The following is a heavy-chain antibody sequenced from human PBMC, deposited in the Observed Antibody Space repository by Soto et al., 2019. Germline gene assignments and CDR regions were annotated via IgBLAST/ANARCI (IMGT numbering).Heavy chain of an antibody. J-gene: IGHJ4*02. Sequence: SGFTFSSYAMHWVRQAPGKGLEWVAVISYDGSNKYYADSVKGRFTISRDNSKNTLYLQMNSLRAEDTAVYYCAKDIAVATYFDYWGQGTLVTVSS. CDR2: ISYDGSNK. CDR1: GFTFSSYA. CDR3: AKDIAVATYFDY. D-gene: IGHD6-19*01. V-gene: IGHV3-30*18.